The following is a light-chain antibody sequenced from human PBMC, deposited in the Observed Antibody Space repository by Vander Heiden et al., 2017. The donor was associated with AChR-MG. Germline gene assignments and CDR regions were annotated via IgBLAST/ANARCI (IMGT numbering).Light chain of an antibody. CDR3: QVWDSDGDHPV. CDR2: DDK. Sequence: SSLLTHTSSVSVSPRQPASITFGGEVIGHFGVHWYRQMSGQAPMLVLFDDKDRPSGIPERFSGSNTGNTATVTISRVETGDEADYFCQVWDSDGDHPVFGGGTQLTVL. V-gene: IGLV3-21*02. J-gene: IGLJ3*02. CDR1: VIGHFG.